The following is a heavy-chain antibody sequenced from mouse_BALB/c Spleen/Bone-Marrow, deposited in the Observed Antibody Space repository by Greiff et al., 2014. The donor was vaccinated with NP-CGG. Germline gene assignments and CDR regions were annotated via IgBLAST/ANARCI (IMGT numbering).Heavy chain of an antibody. CDR2: INPNNGGT. V-gene: IGHV1-18*01. Sequence: SGYTFTEYTMHWVKQSHGKSLECIGGINPNNGGTSYNQKFKGKATLTVDKSSSTAYMELRSLTSEDSAVYYCARGKNFYYGYAWFAYWGQGTLVTVSA. CDR3: ARGKNFYYGYAWFAY. D-gene: IGHD1-2*01. J-gene: IGHJ3*01. CDR1: GYTFTEYT.